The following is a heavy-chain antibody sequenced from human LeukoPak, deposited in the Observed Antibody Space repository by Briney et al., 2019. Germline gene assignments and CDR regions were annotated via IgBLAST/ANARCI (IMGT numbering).Heavy chain of an antibody. CDR2: FSGTSDNT. V-gene: IGHV3-23*01. D-gene: IGHD6-19*01. Sequence: GVSLRLSCVASGFTFSIYAISWVRQAPGKRLEWVSTFSGTSDNTYYADSVKGRFTISRDNSKNTLYLQMHSLRAEDTAVYYCAKRVSRPQYFFDYWGQGTLVTVSS. J-gene: IGHJ4*02. CDR3: AKRVSRPQYFFDY. CDR1: GFTFSIYA.